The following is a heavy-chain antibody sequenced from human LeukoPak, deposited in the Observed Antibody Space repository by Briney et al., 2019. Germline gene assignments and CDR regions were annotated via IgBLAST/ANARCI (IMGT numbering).Heavy chain of an antibody. J-gene: IGHJ4*02. CDR3: AKGDSSSWYQRYYFDY. Sequence: GGSLRLSCAASGFTFDDYAMHWVRQAPGKGLEWVSGISWNSGSIGYADSVKGRFTISRDNAKNSLYLQMNSLRAEDMALYYCAKGDSSSWYQRYYFDYWGQGTLVSVSS. V-gene: IGHV3-9*03. D-gene: IGHD6-13*01. CDR2: ISWNSGSI. CDR1: GFTFDDYA.